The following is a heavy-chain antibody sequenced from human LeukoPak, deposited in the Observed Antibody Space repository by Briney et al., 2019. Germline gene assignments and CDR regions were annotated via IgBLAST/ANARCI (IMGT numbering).Heavy chain of an antibody. J-gene: IGHJ4*02. Sequence: GGSLRLSCAASGFTFTSYWMTWVRQAPGKGLEWVAGIKQDGSDKYYVDSVKGRFTISRDNAKNSVYLQMNSLRADDTAVYYCARRNLFDYWGQGTLVTVSS. CDR2: IKQDGSDK. CDR1: GFTFTSYW. CDR3: ARRNLFDY. V-gene: IGHV3-7*01.